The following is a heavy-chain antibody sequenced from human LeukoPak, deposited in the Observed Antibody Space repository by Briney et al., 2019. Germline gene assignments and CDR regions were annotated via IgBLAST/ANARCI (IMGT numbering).Heavy chain of an antibody. CDR3: AKLLGDATIYDL. D-gene: IGHD3-16*01. Sequence: PGGSLRLSCAASGFTFSSYGMHWVRQAPGKGLEWVAVISYDGSNKYYADSVKGRFTISRDNSKNTLYLQMNSLRAEDTAVYYCAKLLGDATIYDLWGQGTLVTVSS. V-gene: IGHV3-30*18. J-gene: IGHJ5*02. CDR1: GFTFSSYG. CDR2: ISYDGSNK.